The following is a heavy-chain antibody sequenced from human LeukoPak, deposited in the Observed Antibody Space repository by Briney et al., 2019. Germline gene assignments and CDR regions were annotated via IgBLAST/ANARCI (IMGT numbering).Heavy chain of an antibody. CDR1: GFTFSNYG. Sequence: GGSLRLSCAGFGFTFSNYGMNWVRQAPGKGLEWVSGISGSGGSTYYADSVKGRFTVSRDNSKNMMYLQMNSLRAEDAAVYYCARFSGPGMQHYYYYMDVWGTGTTVTVSS. J-gene: IGHJ6*03. D-gene: IGHD3-10*01. CDR2: ISGSGGST. V-gene: IGHV3-23*01. CDR3: ARFSGPGMQHYYYYMDV.